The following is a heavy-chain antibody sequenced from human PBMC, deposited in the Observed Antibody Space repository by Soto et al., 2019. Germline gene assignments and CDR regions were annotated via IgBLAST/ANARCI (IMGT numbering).Heavy chain of an antibody. J-gene: IGHJ6*02. D-gene: IGHD4-17*01. CDR2: IYWNDDK. CDR1: GFSLSTSGVG. Sequence: ESGPTLVNPTQTLTLTCTFSGFSLSTSGVGVGWIRQPPGKALEWLALIYWNDDKRYSPSLKSRLTITKDTSKNQVVLTMTNMDPVDTATYYCARNDYEFRNYYYYYGMDVWGQGTTVTVSS. V-gene: IGHV2-5*01. CDR3: ARNDYEFRNYYYYYGMDV.